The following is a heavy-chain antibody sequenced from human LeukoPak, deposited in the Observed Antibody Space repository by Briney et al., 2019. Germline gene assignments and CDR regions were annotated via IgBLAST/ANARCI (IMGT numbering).Heavy chain of an antibody. D-gene: IGHD3-3*01. J-gene: IGHJ6*03. CDR1: GFTFSSYA. V-gene: IGHV3-23*01. CDR2: ISGSGGST. Sequence: HPGGSLRLSCAASGFTFSSYAMSWVRQAPGKGLEWVSAISGSGGSTYYADSVKGRFTISRDNSKNTLYLQMNSLRAEDTAVYYCAKSGDAITIFGVVTYMDVWGKGTTVTVSS. CDR3: AKSGDAITIFGVVTYMDV.